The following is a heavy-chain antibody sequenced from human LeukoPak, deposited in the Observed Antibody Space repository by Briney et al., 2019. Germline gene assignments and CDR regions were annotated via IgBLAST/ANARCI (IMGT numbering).Heavy chain of an antibody. Sequence: SQTLSLTCAVSGGSFSSGGYSWGWIRQPPGKGLEWLGYIYHSGSTYYNPSLKSRVTISVDRSKNQFSLKLSSVTAADTAVYYCARVGCYDSSGYSFDYWRQGTLVTVSS. J-gene: IGHJ4*02. D-gene: IGHD3-22*01. V-gene: IGHV4-30-2*01. CDR2: IYHSGST. CDR1: GGSFSSGGYS. CDR3: ARVGCYDSSGYSFDY.